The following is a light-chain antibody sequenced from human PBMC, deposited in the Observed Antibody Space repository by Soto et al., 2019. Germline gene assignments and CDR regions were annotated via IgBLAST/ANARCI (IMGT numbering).Light chain of an antibody. V-gene: IGKV3-20*01. CDR2: GAS. J-gene: IGKJ1*01. CDR1: QSVYNN. CDR3: QQYGTSPWT. Sequence: EIVMTQSPATLSVSPGERATLSCRASQSVYNNLAWYQQKPGQAPRLLIYGASGRATGIPDRFSGSGSGTDFTLTISRLEPEDFAVYYCQQYGTSPWTFGQGTKVDIK.